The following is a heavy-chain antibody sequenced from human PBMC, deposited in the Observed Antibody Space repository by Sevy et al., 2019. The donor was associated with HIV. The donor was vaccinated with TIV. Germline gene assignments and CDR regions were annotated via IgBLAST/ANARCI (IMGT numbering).Heavy chain of an antibody. Sequence: GGSLRLSCAASGFTFSSYAMSWVRQAPGKGLEWVSAISGSGGSTYYADSVKGRFTISRDNSKNTLYLQMNSLRAEDTVVYYCAKDHNSRRATDFDYWGQGTLVTVSS. J-gene: IGHJ4*02. V-gene: IGHV3-23*01. CDR3: AKDHNSRRATDFDY. CDR2: ISGSGGST. CDR1: GFTFSSYA. D-gene: IGHD4-4*01.